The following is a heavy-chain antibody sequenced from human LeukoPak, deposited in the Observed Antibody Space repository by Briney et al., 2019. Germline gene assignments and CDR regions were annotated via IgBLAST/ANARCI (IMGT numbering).Heavy chain of an antibody. CDR3: ARGGELLRPADY. D-gene: IGHD1-26*01. CDR2: MNQDGSER. V-gene: IGHV3-7*01. J-gene: IGHJ4*02. CDR1: GFTFSSYW. Sequence: GGSLRLSCAASGFTFSSYWMSWVRQAPGKGLEWVANMNQDGSERYYVDSVKGRFTISRDNAKNSLYLQMNNLRAEDTAVYYCARGGELLRPADYWGQGTLVTVSS.